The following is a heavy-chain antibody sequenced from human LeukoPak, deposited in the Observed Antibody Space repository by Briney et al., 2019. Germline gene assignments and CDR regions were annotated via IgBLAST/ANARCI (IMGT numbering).Heavy chain of an antibody. CDR1: GFTFDDYA. Sequence: PGGSLRLSCAASGFTFDDYAMHWVRQAPGKGLEWVSLISWDGGSTYYADSVKGRFTISRDNSKNSLYLQMNSLRAEDTALYYCATFDYGGKLVGFDYWGQGTLVTVSS. V-gene: IGHV3-43D*03. CDR3: ATFDYGGKLVGFDY. CDR2: ISWDGGST. J-gene: IGHJ4*02. D-gene: IGHD4-23*01.